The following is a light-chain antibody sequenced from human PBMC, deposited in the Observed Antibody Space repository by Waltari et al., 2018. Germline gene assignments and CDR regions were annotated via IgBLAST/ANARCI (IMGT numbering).Light chain of an antibody. CDR2: GAS. Sequence: EIVLKQSPGPLSLSPGERATLSCRASQSVGTYLAWYQQKPGPAPRLLIYGASNRATGIPERFSGSGAGTDFSLTISRLEPEDFAVYYCQKYVNLPATFGQGTKVEIK. J-gene: IGKJ1*01. CDR1: QSVGTY. V-gene: IGKV3-20*01. CDR3: QKYVNLPAT.